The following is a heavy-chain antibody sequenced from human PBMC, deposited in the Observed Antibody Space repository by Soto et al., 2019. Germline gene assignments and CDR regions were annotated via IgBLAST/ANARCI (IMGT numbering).Heavy chain of an antibody. D-gene: IGHD3-10*01. J-gene: IGHJ4*02. Sequence: QVQLVQSGAEMKKPGSSVKVSCQSSGGTFNTYAMNWVRQAPGQVPEWMGDISPVFGAANDAPKFQGRATTTGDESTVTSYMQLSSVASEDRALYFCAREVQVHTLAFVYWGQGTLVTVSS. CDR1: GGTFNTYA. V-gene: IGHV1-69*19. CDR3: AREVQVHTLAFVY. CDR2: ISPVFGAA.